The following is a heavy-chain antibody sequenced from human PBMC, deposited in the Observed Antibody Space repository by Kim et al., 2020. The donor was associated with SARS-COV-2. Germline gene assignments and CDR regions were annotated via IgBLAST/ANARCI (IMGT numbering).Heavy chain of an antibody. CDR1: GDRVSRNSAA. CDR2: TSYKSKWYN. J-gene: IGHJ3*02. Sequence: SQTLSLTCAISGDRVSRNSAAWNWIRQSPSRGLEWLGRTSYKSKWYNDYAVSVKSRITINPDTSKNQFSLQLNSVTPEDTAVYYCARVNYYDSSGYYAFDIWGQGTMVTVSS. D-gene: IGHD3-22*01. CDR3: ARVNYYDSSGYYAFDI. V-gene: IGHV6-1*01.